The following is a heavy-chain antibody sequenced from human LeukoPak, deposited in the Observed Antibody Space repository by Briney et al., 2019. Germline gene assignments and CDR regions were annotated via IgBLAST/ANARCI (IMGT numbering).Heavy chain of an antibody. Sequence: SETLSLTCTVSGGSISSYYWSWIRQPPGKGLEWIGYINYSGNTDYNPSLKSRVTISVDTSKNQFSLKLNSVTAADTAVYYCARDREGEGWFDPWGQGTLVTVSS. CDR1: GGSISSYY. CDR3: ARDREGEGWFDP. D-gene: IGHD2-21*01. CDR2: INYSGNT. J-gene: IGHJ5*02. V-gene: IGHV4-59*01.